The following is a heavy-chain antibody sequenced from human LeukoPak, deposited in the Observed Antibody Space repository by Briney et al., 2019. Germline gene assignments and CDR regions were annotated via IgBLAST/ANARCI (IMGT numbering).Heavy chain of an antibody. J-gene: IGHJ4*02. Sequence: SETLSLTCTVSGGSISSYYWSWIRQPPGKGLEWIGYIYYSGSTNYNPSLKSRVTISVDTSKNQFSLKLTSVTAADTAVYYCARDLSGSIYLAYWGQGTLVPVSS. D-gene: IGHD5-12*01. CDR1: GGSISSYY. CDR3: ARDLSGSIYLAY. CDR2: IYYSGST. V-gene: IGHV4-59*01.